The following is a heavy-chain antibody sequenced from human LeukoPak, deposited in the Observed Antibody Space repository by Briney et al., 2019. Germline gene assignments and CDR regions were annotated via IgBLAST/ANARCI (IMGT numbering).Heavy chain of an antibody. J-gene: IGHJ6*03. Sequence: GGSLRLSCAASGFAFNDYYMSWVRQAPGKGLEWVANIKQDGSEKYYVDSVKGRFTISRDNAKNSLYLQMNSLRAEDTAVYYCARAGYDPVDYVDVWGKGTTVTVSS. V-gene: IGHV3-7*01. CDR3: ARAGYDPVDYVDV. CDR1: GFAFNDYY. CDR2: IKQDGSEK. D-gene: IGHD5-12*01.